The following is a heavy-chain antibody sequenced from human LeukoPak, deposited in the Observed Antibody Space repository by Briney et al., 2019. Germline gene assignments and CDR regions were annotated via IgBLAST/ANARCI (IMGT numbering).Heavy chain of an antibody. CDR1: GVSISSSNSY. Sequence: KPSETLSLTCTVSGVSISSSNSYWGWLRQPPGKGLEWIGSIYYSGNTYYNASLKSQVSISIDTSKNQFSLKLSSVPAADTAVYYCASLITRVDYWGQGTLVTVSS. V-gene: IGHV4-39*01. CDR3: ASLITRVDY. J-gene: IGHJ4*02. D-gene: IGHD2-2*01. CDR2: IYYSGNT.